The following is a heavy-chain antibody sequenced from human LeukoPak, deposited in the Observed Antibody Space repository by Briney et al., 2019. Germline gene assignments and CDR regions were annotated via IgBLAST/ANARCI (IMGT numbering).Heavy chain of an antibody. V-gene: IGHV1-46*01. J-gene: IGHJ4*02. CDR3: ARSPPANIPDDY. Sequence: GASVKVSCKASGYTFTSYDINWVRQATGQGLEWMGIINPSGGSTSYAQKFQGRVTMTRDTSTSTVYMELSSLRSEDTAVYYCARSPPANIPDDYWGQGTLVTVSS. CDR1: GYTFTSYD. D-gene: IGHD2/OR15-2a*01. CDR2: INPSGGST.